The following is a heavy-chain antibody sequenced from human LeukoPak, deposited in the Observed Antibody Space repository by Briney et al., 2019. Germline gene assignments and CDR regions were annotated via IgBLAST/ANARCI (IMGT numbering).Heavy chain of an antibody. V-gene: IGHV4-31*03. J-gene: IGHJ4*02. CDR1: ADSISSGGHY. CDR2: MRHSGST. CDR3: ARGGNRFGGFYFDY. Sequence: SETLSLTCTVSADSISSGGHYWSWIRQYPGKGLESIGFMRHSGSTSHNPSLKGRVAISVDASKNQFSLRLSSVTAADTAVYYCARGGNRFGGFYFDYWGQGSLVTVSS. D-gene: IGHD3-10*01.